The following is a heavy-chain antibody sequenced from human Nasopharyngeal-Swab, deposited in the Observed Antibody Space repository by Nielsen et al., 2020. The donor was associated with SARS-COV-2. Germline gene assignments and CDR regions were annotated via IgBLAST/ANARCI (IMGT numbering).Heavy chain of an antibody. D-gene: IGHD3-16*01. CDR3: ARDRADLGCTTTDCHGGVPWFDP. J-gene: IGHJ5*02. CDR2: ISYDGTTI. V-gene: IGHV3-30*03. Sequence: VRQMPGKGLEWVAVISYDGTTIYYGDSVKGRFTISRDNSKNTLSLQMDSLRPEDTALYFCARDRADLGCTTTDCHGGVPWFDPWGRGTLVTVSS.